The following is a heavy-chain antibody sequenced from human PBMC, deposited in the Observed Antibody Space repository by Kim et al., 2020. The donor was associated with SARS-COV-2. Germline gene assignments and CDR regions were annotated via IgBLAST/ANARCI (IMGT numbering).Heavy chain of an antibody. CDR3: ARRAPDYYDILTGFSVGGMDV. Sequence: SETLSLTCAVYGGSFSGYYWSWIRQPPWKGLEWIGEINHSGSPNYNPSLKSRVTISVDTSKNQFSLKLSSVTAADTAVYYCARRAPDYYDILTGFSVGGMDVWGQGTTVTVSS. D-gene: IGHD3-9*01. V-gene: IGHV4-34*01. J-gene: IGHJ6*02. CDR1: GGSFSGYY. CDR2: INHSGSP.